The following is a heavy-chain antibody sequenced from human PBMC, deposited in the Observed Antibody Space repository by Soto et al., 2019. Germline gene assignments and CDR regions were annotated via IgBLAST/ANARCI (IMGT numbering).Heavy chain of an antibody. V-gene: IGHV3-23*01. Sequence: PGGSLRLSCAASGFIVSSDRMNWVRQATGKGLEWVSSISGSGGSTYYADSVKGRFTISRDNSKNTLYLQMNSLRAEDTAVYYCAKSGRQGAAADFLDNWGQGTLVTVSS. CDR3: AKSGRQGAAADFLDN. CDR1: GFIVSSDR. D-gene: IGHD6-13*01. CDR2: ISGSGGST. J-gene: IGHJ4*02.